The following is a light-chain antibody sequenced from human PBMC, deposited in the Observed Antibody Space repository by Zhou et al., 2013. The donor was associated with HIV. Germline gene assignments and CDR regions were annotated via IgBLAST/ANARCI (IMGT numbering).Light chain of an antibody. J-gene: IGKJ4*01. V-gene: IGKV1-39*01. CDR1: QRIGSY. CDR3: QNSYSTSALT. Sequence: DIEMTQSPSSLSASIGDRVTITCRASQRIGSYLNWYQQKPGEAPKIMVYAASSLPSGVPSRFSGSGSGTDFTLTIRGLQPEDYATYYCQNSYSTSALTFGGGTKV. CDR2: AAS.